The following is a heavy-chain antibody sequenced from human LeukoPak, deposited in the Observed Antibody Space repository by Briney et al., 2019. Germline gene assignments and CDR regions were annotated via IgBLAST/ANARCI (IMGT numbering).Heavy chain of an antibody. CDR3: ARVKDPAYPGAFDI. Sequence: GGSLRLPCAASGFTFSTYNMNWVRQAPGKGLEWVSSISSSSSYIYYADSVKGRFTIVRDNAKNSLYLQMNSLRAEDTAVYYCARVKDPAYPGAFDIWGQGTRVTVSS. J-gene: IGHJ3*02. V-gene: IGHV3-21*01. CDR2: ISSSSSYI. CDR1: GFTFSTYN.